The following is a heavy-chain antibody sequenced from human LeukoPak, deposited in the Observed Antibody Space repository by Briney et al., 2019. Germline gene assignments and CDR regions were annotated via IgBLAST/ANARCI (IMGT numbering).Heavy chain of an antibody. J-gene: IGHJ4*02. D-gene: IGHD6-6*01. CDR3: GRGGPFPSGSSSREYYLDY. Sequence: ASVKVSCKASGYDFINYGISWLRQAPGHGLEWMGWRSIYNGNTNYKLQGRVTMTIDTSTSTAYMEVRSLRSDDTAVYYCGRGGPFPSGSSSREYYLDYWGQGTLVIVSS. CDR2: RSIYNGNT. CDR1: GYDFINYG. V-gene: IGHV1-18*01.